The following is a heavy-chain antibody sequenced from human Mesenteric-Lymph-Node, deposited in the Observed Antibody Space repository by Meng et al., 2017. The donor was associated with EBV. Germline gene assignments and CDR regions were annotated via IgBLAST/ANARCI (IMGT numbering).Heavy chain of an antibody. CDR1: GGSFGGYF. D-gene: IGHD3-10*01. CDR3: VRCGAVTLVQGGPDH. Sequence: QGQRTRWGAGLLQPSETLSLTCGVSGGSFGGYFWSWIRQPPGKGLEWIGEINRVGSTNYNPSLKSRLTMSVYTSKNHFSLKLTSVTAADTAVYYCVRCGAVTLVQGGPDHWGQGTLVTVSS. V-gene: IGHV4-34*01. CDR2: INRVGST. J-gene: IGHJ4*02.